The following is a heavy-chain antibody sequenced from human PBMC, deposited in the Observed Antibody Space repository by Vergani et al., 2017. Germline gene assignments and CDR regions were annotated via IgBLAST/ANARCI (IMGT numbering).Heavy chain of an antibody. CDR1: GFTFSDFS. CDR2: IGSSGPYI. V-gene: IGHV3-21*06. J-gene: IGHJ6*01. Sequence: VQLVESGGGLVKPGGSLRLSCAASGFTFSDFSMSWVRQAPGKGLEWVAFIGSSGPYINYADSVKGRFIISRDNTNNSLFLQLRSLRAEGAAVYCCARAWTSGGCPDNYGMDVWGRGATVAVSS. D-gene: IGHD3-3*01. CDR3: ARAWTSGGCPDNYGMDV.